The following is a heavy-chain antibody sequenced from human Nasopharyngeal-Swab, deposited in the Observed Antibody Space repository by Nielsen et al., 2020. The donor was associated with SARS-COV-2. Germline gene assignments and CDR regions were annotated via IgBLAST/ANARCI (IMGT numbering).Heavy chain of an antibody. CDR3: ARESYYGMDV. CDR2: IKQDGSEK. Sequence: GESLKISCAASGFTFNYFGIHWVRQAPGKGLEWVANIKQDGSEKYYVDSVKGRFTISRDNAKNSLYLQMNSLRAEDTAVYYCARESYYGMDVWGQGTTVTVSS. J-gene: IGHJ6*02. CDR1: GFTFNYFG. V-gene: IGHV3-7*01.